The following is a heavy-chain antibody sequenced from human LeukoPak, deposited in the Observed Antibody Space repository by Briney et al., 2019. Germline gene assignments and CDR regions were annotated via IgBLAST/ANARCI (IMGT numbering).Heavy chain of an antibody. J-gene: IGHJ3*02. V-gene: IGHV5-51*01. D-gene: IGHD3-10*01. CDR3: ARHDGESRAFDI. CDR2: IYPDDSDT. CDR1: GYNFASYW. Sequence: PGESLKISCRGSGYNFASYWIAWVRQMPGKGLDWVGIIYPDDSDTAYGPSFEGQVTMSADRAIGIAYPQWSSLKASDTAMYYCARHDGESRAFDIWGQGTMVTVSS.